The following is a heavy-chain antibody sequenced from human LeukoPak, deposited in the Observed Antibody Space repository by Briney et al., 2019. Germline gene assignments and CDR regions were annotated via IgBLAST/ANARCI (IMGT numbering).Heavy chain of an antibody. V-gene: IGHV4-38-2*02. CDR3: ARDLGDYWSGFRPYFFDY. CDR2: IYHSGCT. D-gene: IGHD3-3*01. J-gene: IGHJ4*02. Sequence: PSETLSLTCTVSGYSISSGYYWGWIRQPPGKGLEWIGSIYHSGCTYYNASLKSRVRISVDTSKNQFSLKLSSVTAADTAVYYCARDLGDYWSGFRPYFFDYWGQGTLVTVSS. CDR1: GYSISSGYY.